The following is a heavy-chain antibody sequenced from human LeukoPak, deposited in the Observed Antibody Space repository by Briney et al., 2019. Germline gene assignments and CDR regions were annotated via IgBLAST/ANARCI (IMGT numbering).Heavy chain of an antibody. J-gene: IGHJ3*02. Sequence: GGSLRLSCAASGFTFSSYAMSWVRQAPGKGLEWVSAISGSGGSTYYADSVKGRFTISRDNSKNTLYLQMNSLRAEDTAVYYCAKDGGTWIPLWLLGPHAFDIWGQGTMVTVSS. CDR2: ISGSGGST. V-gene: IGHV3-23*01. D-gene: IGHD5-18*01. CDR1: GFTFSSYA. CDR3: AKDGGTWIPLWLLGPHAFDI.